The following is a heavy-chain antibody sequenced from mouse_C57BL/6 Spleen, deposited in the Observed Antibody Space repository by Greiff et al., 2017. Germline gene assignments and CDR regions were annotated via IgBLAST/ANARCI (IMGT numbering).Heavy chain of an antibody. CDR1: GYTFTSYW. D-gene: IGHD1-1*01. V-gene: IGHV1-55*01. CDR3: ATNYSGSSYDYAMDY. CDR2: IYPGSGST. J-gene: IGHJ4*01. Sequence: VQLQQPGAELVKPGASVKMSCKASGYTFTSYWITWVKQRPGQGLEWIGDIYPGSGSTTYNEKFKSKATLTVDTSSSTAYMQLSSLTSEDSAVYYCATNYSGSSYDYAMDYWGQGTSVTVSS.